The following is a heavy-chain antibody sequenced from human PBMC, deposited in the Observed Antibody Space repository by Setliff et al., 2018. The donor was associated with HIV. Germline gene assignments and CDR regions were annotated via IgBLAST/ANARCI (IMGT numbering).Heavy chain of an antibody. CDR2: ISGLGGST. D-gene: IGHD3-10*01. CDR1: GFTFDSYS. J-gene: IGHJ4*02. Sequence: GGSLRLSCATSGFTFDSYSIIWVRQAPGKGLEWVSYISGLGGSTYYADSVKGRFTISRDNSKNTLYLQMNSLRAEDTAVYYCAREESTEDYGSGSYGPTFPPPLIYWGQGTLVTVSS. V-gene: IGHV3-48*01. CDR3: AREESTEDYGSGSYGPTFPPPLIY.